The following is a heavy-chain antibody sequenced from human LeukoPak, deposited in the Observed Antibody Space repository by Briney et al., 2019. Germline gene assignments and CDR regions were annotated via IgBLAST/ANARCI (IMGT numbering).Heavy chain of an antibody. CDR2: ISYDGSNK. D-gene: IGHD3-10*01. J-gene: IGHJ6*02. Sequence: PGRSLRLSCAASGFTFSSHGMHWGRQAPGKGLEWVAVISYDGSNKYADSVKGRFTISRDISKNTLYLQMNSLRAEDTAVYYCAKGLAYYDSGESCYYGMDVWGQGTTVTVSS. CDR3: AKGLAYYDSGESCYYGMDV. V-gene: IGHV3-30*18. CDR1: GFTFSSHG.